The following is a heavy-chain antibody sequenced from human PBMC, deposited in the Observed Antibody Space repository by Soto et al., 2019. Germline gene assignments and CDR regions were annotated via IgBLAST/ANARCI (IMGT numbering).Heavy chain of an antibody. J-gene: IGHJ3*02. CDR3: ARQKITIFGVVKSVNAFDI. Sequence: GESLKISCKGSGYSFTSYWIGWVRQMPGKGLDWMGIIYPGDSDTRYSPSFQGQVTISADKSISTAYLQWSSLKASDTAMYYCARQKITIFGVVKSVNAFDIWGQGTMVTVSS. D-gene: IGHD3-3*01. CDR2: IYPGDSDT. CDR1: GYSFTSYW. V-gene: IGHV5-51*01.